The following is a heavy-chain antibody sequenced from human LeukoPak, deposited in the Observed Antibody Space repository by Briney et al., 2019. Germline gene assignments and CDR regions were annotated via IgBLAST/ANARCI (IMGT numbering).Heavy chain of an antibody. CDR1: GFTFSSYS. CDR2: ISSSSSYI. Sequence: PGGSLRLSCAASGFTFSSYSMNWVRQAPGKGLEWVSSISSSSSYIYYADSVKGRFTISRDNAKNSLYLQMNSLRAEDTAVYYCARAPGAGSDFDYWGQGTLVTVPS. D-gene: IGHD1-26*01. CDR3: ARAPGAGSDFDY. J-gene: IGHJ4*02. V-gene: IGHV3-21*01.